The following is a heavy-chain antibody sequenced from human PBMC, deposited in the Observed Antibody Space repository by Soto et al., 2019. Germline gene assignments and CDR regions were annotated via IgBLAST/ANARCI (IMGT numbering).Heavy chain of an antibody. J-gene: IGHJ6*02. CDR3: AGEHDALCV. CDR2: ISHDGGIK. V-gene: IGHV3-30-3*01. D-gene: IGHD1-1*01. CDR1: GFPFTSYA. Sequence: QVQLVESGGGVVQPGRSLTLSCAASGFPFTSYAIHWVRQAPGKGLEWVAVISHDGGIKQYADSAKGRITISRDHTKNTWYLQMNSLEDEDTAGYHCAGEHDALCVWGQGTPVTVAS.